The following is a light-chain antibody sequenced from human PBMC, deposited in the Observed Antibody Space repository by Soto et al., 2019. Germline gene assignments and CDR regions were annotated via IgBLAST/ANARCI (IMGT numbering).Light chain of an antibody. CDR2: WAS. V-gene: IGKV4-1*01. Sequence: DIVMTQSPESLAVSLGERATINCKSSQSFFYGSNNKNYLNWYQQKPGQPPKLLIYWASIRESGVPDRFSGSGSGTDFTLTISSVQAEDVAVYYCQQYYDSPITFGQGTRLEI. CDR1: QSFFYGSNNKNY. J-gene: IGKJ5*01. CDR3: QQYYDSPIT.